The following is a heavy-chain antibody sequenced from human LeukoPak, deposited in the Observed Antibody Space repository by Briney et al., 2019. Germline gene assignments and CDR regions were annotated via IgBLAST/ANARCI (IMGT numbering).Heavy chain of an antibody. CDR1: GYTFSNYA. CDR2: INAGNGNT. V-gene: IGHV1-3*01. J-gene: IGHJ4*02. D-gene: IGHD6-13*01. CDR3: ARVGAAAGPYYFDY. Sequence: ASVKVSCKASGYTFSNYAMHWVRQAPGQRLEWMGWINAGNGNTKYSQKFQGRVTITRDTSASTAYMELSSLRSEDTAVYYCARVGAAAGPYYFDYWGQGTLVTVSS.